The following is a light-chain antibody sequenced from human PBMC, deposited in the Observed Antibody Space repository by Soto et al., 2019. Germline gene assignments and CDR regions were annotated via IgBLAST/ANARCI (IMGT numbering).Light chain of an antibody. J-gene: IGKJ1*01. CDR2: GAS. V-gene: IGKV3-20*01. Sequence: EIVLTQSPGTLSLSPGERATLSCRASQSVSSSYLAWYQQKPGQAPRLLIYGASSRAPGIPDRFRGSGSGTDFTLTISRLEPEDFAVYYCQQYGSSRWTFGQGTKVEIK. CDR3: QQYGSSRWT. CDR1: QSVSSSY.